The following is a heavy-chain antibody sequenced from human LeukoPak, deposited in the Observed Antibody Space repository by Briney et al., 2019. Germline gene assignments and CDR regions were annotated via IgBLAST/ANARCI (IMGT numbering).Heavy chain of an antibody. Sequence: SVKVSCKASGGTFSSYAISWVRQAPGQGLEWMGGIIPIFGTANYAQKFQGRVTITADESTSTAYMELSSLGSEDTAVYYCARVVPAAIYWFDPWGQGTLVTVSS. CDR1: GGTFSSYA. V-gene: IGHV1-69*01. CDR2: IIPIFGTA. J-gene: IGHJ5*02. CDR3: ARVVPAAIYWFDP. D-gene: IGHD2-2*01.